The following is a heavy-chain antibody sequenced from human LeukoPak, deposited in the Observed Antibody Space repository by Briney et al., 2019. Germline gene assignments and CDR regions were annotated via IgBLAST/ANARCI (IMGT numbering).Heavy chain of an antibody. V-gene: IGHV3-48*04. D-gene: IGHD6-19*01. CDR3: ARGDSSGYYYYGMDV. J-gene: IGHJ6*02. CDR1: GFTFSSYS. CDR2: ISSSSSTI. Sequence: GGSLRLSCAASGFTFSSYSMNWVRQAPGKGLEWVSYISSSSSTIYYADSVKGRFTISRDNAKNSLYLQMNSLRAEDTAVYYCARGDSSGYYYYGMDVWGQGTTVTVSS.